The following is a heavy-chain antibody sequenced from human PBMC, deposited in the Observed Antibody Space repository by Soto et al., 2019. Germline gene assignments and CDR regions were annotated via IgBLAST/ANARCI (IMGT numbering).Heavy chain of an antibody. V-gene: IGHV3-7*01. J-gene: IGHJ6*02. CDR2: IKQDGSEK. CDR1: GFTFSSYW. D-gene: IGHD1-1*01. Sequence: GSLRLSCAASGFTFSSYWMSWVRQAPGKGLEWVANIKQDGSEKYYVDSVKGRFTISRDNAKNSLYLQMNSLRAEDTAVYYCARDGGPNWNYYYYGMDVWGQGTTVTVSS. CDR3: ARDGGPNWNYYYYGMDV.